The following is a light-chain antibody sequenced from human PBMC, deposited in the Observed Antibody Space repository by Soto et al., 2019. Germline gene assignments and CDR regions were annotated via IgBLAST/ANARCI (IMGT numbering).Light chain of an antibody. V-gene: IGKV1-5*03. J-gene: IGKJ2*01. Sequence: DIQMTQSPSTLSASVGDRVTITCRASQSISSWLAWYQQKPGKAPKLLIYKASSLESGVPSRFSGSGSGTEFTLTISSLQPDDFATYYCQQYNSYQYTFGQGTKREIK. CDR2: KAS. CDR3: QQYNSYQYT. CDR1: QSISSW.